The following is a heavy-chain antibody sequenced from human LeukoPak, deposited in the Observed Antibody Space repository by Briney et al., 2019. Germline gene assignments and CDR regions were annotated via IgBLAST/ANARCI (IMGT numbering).Heavy chain of an antibody. CDR2: ISGSGRST. V-gene: IGHV3-23*01. CDR3: MANVDFDY. Sequence: PGGSLRLFCAASGFTFSSHAMRWVRQAPGKGLQWVSSISGSGRSTYYADSVKGRFTISRDSSKNTLYLQMNSLRVEDTAVYYCMANVDFDYWGQGTLVTVSS. CDR1: GFTFSSHA. D-gene: IGHD5-12*01. J-gene: IGHJ4*02.